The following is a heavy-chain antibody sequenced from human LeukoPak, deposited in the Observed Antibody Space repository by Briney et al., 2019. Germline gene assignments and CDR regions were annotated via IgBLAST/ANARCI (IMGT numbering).Heavy chain of an antibody. Sequence: ASVKVSCKASGYTFTSYDINWVRQATGQGLEWMGWMNPNSGNTGYAQKLQGRVTMTTDTSTSTAYMELRSLRSDDTAVYYCARDPATTVVTPYDYWGQGTQVTVSS. D-gene: IGHD4-23*01. V-gene: IGHV1-8*01. J-gene: IGHJ4*02. CDR2: MNPNSGNT. CDR3: ARDPATTVVTPYDY. CDR1: GYTFTSYD.